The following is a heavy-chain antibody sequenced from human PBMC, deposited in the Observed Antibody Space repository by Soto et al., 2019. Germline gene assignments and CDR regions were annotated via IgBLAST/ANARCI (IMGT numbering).Heavy chain of an antibody. CDR1: GGSISSSSYY. D-gene: IGHD6-13*01. Sequence: RSLTCTVSGGSISSSSYYWGWIRQPPGKGLEWIGSIYYSGSTYYNPSLKSRVTISVDTSKNQFSLKLSSVTAADTAVYYCASRFSGIAAAGTFFDYWGQGTLVTVSS. CDR3: ASRFSGIAAAGTFFDY. CDR2: IYYSGST. J-gene: IGHJ4*02. V-gene: IGHV4-39*01.